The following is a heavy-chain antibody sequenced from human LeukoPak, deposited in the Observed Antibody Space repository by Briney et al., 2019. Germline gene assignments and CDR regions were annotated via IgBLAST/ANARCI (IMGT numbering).Heavy chain of an antibody. V-gene: IGHV3-23*01. J-gene: IGHJ4*02. CDR2: ISGSGGSI. CDR1: GFIFSSEA. Sequence: GGSLRLSCAASGFIFSSEAMSWVRQAPGKGLEWVSAISGSGGSIYYADSVKGRFTISRDNSKNTLYLQMNSLRAEDTAVYYCANLGNWNDVFDYWGQGTLVTVSS. D-gene: IGHD1-1*01. CDR3: ANLGNWNDVFDY.